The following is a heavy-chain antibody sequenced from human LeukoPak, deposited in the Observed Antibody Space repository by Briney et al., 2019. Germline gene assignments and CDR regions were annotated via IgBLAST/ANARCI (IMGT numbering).Heavy chain of an antibody. CDR3: ARGPTVTFNYHYGMDV. CDR2: TRTKAKDYTT. J-gene: IGHJ6*02. V-gene: IGHV3-72*01. D-gene: IGHD4-17*01. CDR1: GFTFSDHY. Sequence: GSLRPSRATSGFTFSDHYMDWVRQAPGKGLEWVARTRTKAKDYTTEYAASVKGRFTVSRDESMHSLYLQMNSLKTEDTAVYYCARGPTVTFNYHYGMDVWGQGTTVTVSS.